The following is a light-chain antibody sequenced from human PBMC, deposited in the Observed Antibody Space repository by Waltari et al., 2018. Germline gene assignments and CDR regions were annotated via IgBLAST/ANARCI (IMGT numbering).Light chain of an antibody. V-gene: IGLV2-23*02. CDR2: AVS. J-gene: IGLJ1*01. CDR3: CSYGGSSPLYV. Sequence: QSALTQPASVSGSPGQSITISCTGTSSDVGAYDLVSWYQQHPGKAPKLLINAVSKRPSGVSTRFSGSKSGNVASLTISGLQADDEADYYGCSYGGSSPLYVFGPGTKVTVL. CDR1: SSDVGAYDL.